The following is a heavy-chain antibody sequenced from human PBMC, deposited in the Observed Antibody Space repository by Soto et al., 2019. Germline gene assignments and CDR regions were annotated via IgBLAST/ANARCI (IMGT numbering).Heavy chain of an antibody. Sequence: GESLKISCKGSGYSFSSYWINWVRQPPGKGREWVGRIDPTDSDTKYSPTFQGHVSISADKSITTAYLQWNSLEASDTATYFCAKRRHTTSWYAAYYAMDVWGQGTTVTVSS. J-gene: IGHJ6*02. V-gene: IGHV5-10-1*01. CDR1: GYSFSSYW. CDR3: AKRRHTTSWYAAYYAMDV. D-gene: IGHD6-13*01. CDR2: IDPTDSDT.